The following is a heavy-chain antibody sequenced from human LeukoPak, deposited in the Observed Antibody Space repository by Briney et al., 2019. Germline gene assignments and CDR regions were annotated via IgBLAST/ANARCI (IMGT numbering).Heavy chain of an antibody. CDR2: FDPEDGET. V-gene: IGHV1-24*01. D-gene: IGHD3-10*01. CDR3: AKDSRGSGSRYYGMDV. Sequence: GASVKVSCKVSGYTLTELSMHWVRQAPGKGLEWMGGFDPEDGETIYAQKFQGRVTMTEDTSTDTAYMELSSLRSEDTAVYYCAKDSRGSGSRYYGMDVWGQGTTVTVSS. J-gene: IGHJ6*02. CDR1: GYTLTELS.